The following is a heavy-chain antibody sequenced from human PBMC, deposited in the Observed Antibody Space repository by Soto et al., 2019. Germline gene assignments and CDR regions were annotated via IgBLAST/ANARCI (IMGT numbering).Heavy chain of an antibody. J-gene: IGHJ6*03. CDR3: ARESGGVTATLDYYYFYMDV. CDR1: GDTFNDYY. CDR2: INPNGGVT. D-gene: IGHD3-16*01. Sequence: QVQLVQSGAEVKRPGASVTVSCRSSGDTFNDYYIHWVRQAPGQGLEWMGWINPNGGVTKYAQKCQGWVSMTRDTSIRTVYMQLSRLRSVDTAVYYCARESGGVTATLDYYYFYMDVWGTGTMVTVSS. V-gene: IGHV1-2*04.